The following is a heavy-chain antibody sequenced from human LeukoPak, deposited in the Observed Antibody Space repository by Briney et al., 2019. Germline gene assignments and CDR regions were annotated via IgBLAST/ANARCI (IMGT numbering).Heavy chain of an antibody. V-gene: IGHV4-39*07. CDR1: GGSISSSSYY. CDR2: IYYSGST. Sequence: PSETLSLTCTVSGGSISSSSYYWGWLRQPPGKGLEWIGSIYYSGSTYYNPSLKSRVTISVDTSKNQFSLKLSSVTAADTAVYYCARDWGGDFWSGYSPWGYYYYMDVWGKGTTVTVSS. D-gene: IGHD3-3*01. J-gene: IGHJ6*03. CDR3: ARDWGGDFWSGYSPWGYYYYMDV.